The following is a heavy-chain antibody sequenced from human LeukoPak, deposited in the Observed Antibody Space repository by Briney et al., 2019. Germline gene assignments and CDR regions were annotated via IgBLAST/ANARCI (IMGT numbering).Heavy chain of an antibody. J-gene: IGHJ4*02. Sequence: GGSLRVSCAVSGFTFSSYVMNWVRQAPGKGLEWVSAISDSGGSTFYADSVEGRFTISRDNSKNTLYLQMNSLRAEDTAVYYCAKGLYSSSSYFDYWGQGTLVTVSS. CDR2: ISDSGGST. CDR3: AKGLYSSSSYFDY. D-gene: IGHD6-6*01. CDR1: GFTFSSYV. V-gene: IGHV3-23*01.